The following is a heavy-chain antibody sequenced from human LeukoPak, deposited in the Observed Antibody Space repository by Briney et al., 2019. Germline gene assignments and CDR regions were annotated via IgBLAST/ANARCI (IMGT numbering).Heavy chain of an antibody. D-gene: IGHD4-17*01. J-gene: IGHJ4*02. CDR3: ARCQENDYGACY. V-gene: IGHV4-34*01. Sequence: SETLSLTCAVYGGSFSGYYWSWIRQPPGKGLEWIGEINHSGSTNYNPSLKSRVTISVDTSKNQFSLKLSSVTAADTAVYYCARCQENDYGACYWGQGTLVTVSS. CDR2: INHSGST. CDR1: GGSFSGYY.